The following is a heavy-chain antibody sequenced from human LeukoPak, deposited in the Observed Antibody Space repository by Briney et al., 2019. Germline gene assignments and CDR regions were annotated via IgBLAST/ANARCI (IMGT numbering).Heavy chain of an antibody. D-gene: IGHD5-12*01. CDR2: IYHSGRT. J-gene: IGHJ4*02. Sequence: ASETLSLTCAVSGGSIISGNWWSWVRQPPGKGLEWIGEIYHSGRTNYNPSLKSRVTISLDKSKNQFSLNLSSVTAADTALYYCASSDGQPPRFDSSYDVFDYWGQGTLVTVSS. CDR3: ASSDGQPPRFDSSYDVFDY. V-gene: IGHV4-4*02. CDR1: GGSIISGNW.